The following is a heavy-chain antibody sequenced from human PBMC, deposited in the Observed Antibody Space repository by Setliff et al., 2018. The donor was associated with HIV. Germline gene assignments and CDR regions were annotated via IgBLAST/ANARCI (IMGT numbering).Heavy chain of an antibody. D-gene: IGHD2-21*02. J-gene: IGHJ4*02. Sequence: SETLSLTCTLSYGSISSSYYFWGWIRQPPGKGLEWIGSIYHSGSTYYNPSLKSRVTISVNTSKNQFALKLSSVTAADTAVYYCARRECGGDCHPDYSDYWGRGTLVTVSS. CDR3: ARRECGGDCHPDYSDY. V-gene: IGHV4-39*01. CDR1: YGSISSSYYF. CDR2: IYHSGST.